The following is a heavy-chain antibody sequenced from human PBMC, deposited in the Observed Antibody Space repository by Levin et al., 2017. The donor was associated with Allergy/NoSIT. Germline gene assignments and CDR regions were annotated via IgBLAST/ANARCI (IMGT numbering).Heavy chain of an antibody. Sequence: PGGSLRLSCAASGFTFDDYAMHWVRQAPGKGLEWVSVISWNSGSIGYADSVKGRFTIPRDNPKNSLYLQMNRLRTEDTALYCCARDNLGLPDAFDVWGQGTMVIVSS. CDR2: ISWNSGSI. J-gene: IGHJ3*01. D-gene: IGHD3-10*01. V-gene: IGHV3-9*01. CDR3: ARDNLGLPDAFDV. CDR1: GFTFDDYA.